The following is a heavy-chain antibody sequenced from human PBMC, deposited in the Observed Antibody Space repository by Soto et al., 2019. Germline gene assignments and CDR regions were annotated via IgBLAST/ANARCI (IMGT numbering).Heavy chain of an antibody. CDR1: GGTFSSYA. CDR3: ARGHIVVVTARVYYYGMDV. V-gene: IGHV1-69*13. CDR2: IIPIFGTA. Sequence: GASVKVSGKASGGTFSSYAISWVRQAPGQGLEWMGGIIPIFGTANYAQKFQGRVTITADESTSTAYMELSSLRSEDTAVYYCARGHIVVVTARVYYYGMDVWGQGTTVTVSS. D-gene: IGHD2-21*02. J-gene: IGHJ6*02.